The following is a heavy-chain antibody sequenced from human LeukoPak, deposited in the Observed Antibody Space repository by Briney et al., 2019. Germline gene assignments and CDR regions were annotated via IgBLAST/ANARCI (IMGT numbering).Heavy chain of an antibody. V-gene: IGHV3-23*01. CDR1: GFTFSWYW. D-gene: IGHD5-24*01. CDR2: ISGSGDST. CDR3: ARVMATISQDYFDF. Sequence: GGSLRLSCAASGFTFSWYWMSWVRQAPGKGLEWVSVISGSGDSTNCADSVKGRYTISRDNSKNTLFLQMNSLRAEDTAVYYCARVMATISQDYFDFWGQGTLVTVSS. J-gene: IGHJ4*02.